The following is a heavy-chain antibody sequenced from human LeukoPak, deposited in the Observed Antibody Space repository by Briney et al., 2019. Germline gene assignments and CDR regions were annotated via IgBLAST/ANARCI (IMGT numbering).Heavy chain of an antibody. CDR1: GGTFSSYA. Sequence: GASVKVSCTASGGTFSSYAISWVRQAPGQGLEWMGGIIPIFGTANYAQKFQGRVTITADKSTSTAYMELSSLRSEDTAVYYCASPEGYSYGTFDYWGQGTLVTVSS. V-gene: IGHV1-69*06. J-gene: IGHJ4*02. D-gene: IGHD5-18*01. CDR3: ASPEGYSYGTFDY. CDR2: IIPIFGTA.